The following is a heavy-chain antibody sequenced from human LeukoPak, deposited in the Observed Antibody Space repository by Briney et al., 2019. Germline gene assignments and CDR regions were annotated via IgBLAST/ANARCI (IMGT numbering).Heavy chain of an antibody. Sequence: GESLKISCKASGYRFTYYWIAWVRQMPGKGLEWMGIIYPNDSHTRYSPSFQGQVTISADKSISTAYLLWSSLKASDTAMYYCARLPNSGADLTWFDPWGQGTLVTVSS. V-gene: IGHV5-51*01. D-gene: IGHD3-10*01. CDR2: IYPNDSHT. CDR3: ARLPNSGADLTWFDP. J-gene: IGHJ5*02. CDR1: GYRFTYYW.